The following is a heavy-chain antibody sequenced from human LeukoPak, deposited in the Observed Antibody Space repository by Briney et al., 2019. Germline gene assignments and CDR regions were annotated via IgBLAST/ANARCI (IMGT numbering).Heavy chain of an antibody. V-gene: IGHV3-74*03. J-gene: IGHJ4*02. CDR1: GFTFSTYW. CDR3: ARDYAGSPDY. D-gene: IGHD3-10*01. Sequence: GGSLRLSCTASGFTFSTYWINWVRQSPGKRLVWVALINGDGSTTTHADSVKGRFTTSRDNAKNTAYLQMNSLRDEDTAVYFCARDYAGSPDYWGQGTLVTVSA. CDR2: INGDGSTT.